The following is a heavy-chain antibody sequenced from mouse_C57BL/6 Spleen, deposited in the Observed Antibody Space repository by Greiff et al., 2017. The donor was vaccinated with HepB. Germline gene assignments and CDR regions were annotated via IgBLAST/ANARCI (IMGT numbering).Heavy chain of an antibody. CDR2: IDPEDGDT. CDR1: GFNIKDYY. J-gene: IGHJ3*01. Sequence: EVKLLESGAELVRPGASVKLSCTASGFNIKDYYMHWVKQRPEQGLEWIGRIDPEDGDTEYAPKFQGKATMTADTSSNTAYLQLSSLTYEDPAVYYCTTWTDQATWFAYWGQGTLVTVSA. CDR3: TTWTDQATWFAY. V-gene: IGHV14-1*01. D-gene: IGHD3-2*02.